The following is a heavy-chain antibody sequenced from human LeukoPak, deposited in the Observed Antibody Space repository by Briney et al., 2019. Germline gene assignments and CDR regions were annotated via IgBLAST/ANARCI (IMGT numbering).Heavy chain of an antibody. CDR1: GFTFSNYE. CDR2: MSNSGRTI. V-gene: IGHV3-48*03. J-gene: IGHJ6*03. D-gene: IGHD4-17*01. Sequence: GGSLRLSCAASGFTFSNYEMNWVRQAPGKRLEWVSYMSNSGRTIYYADSVKGRFTISRDNAKKSLYLQMNSLGAEDTAVYYCAREYGDPRYDMDVWGKGTTVTVS. CDR3: AREYGDPRYDMDV.